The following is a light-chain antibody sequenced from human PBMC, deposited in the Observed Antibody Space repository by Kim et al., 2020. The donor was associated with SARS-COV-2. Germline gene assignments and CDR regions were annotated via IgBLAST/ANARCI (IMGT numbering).Light chain of an antibody. CDR1: QTVGANF. J-gene: IGKJ1*01. Sequence: DIVLTQSPGTLSLSPGETATLSCRASQTVGANFLAWYQQKPGQAPRLLIYDASTRASGIPDRFSGSGSGTDFTLTINRLEPEDFAVYSCQQYGGSPWTFGQGTKVDIK. V-gene: IGKV3-20*01. CDR3: QQYGGSPWT. CDR2: DAS.